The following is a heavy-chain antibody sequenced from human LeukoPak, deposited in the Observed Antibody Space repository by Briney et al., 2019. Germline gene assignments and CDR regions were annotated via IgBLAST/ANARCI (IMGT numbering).Heavy chain of an antibody. CDR1: AFTFSSYA. CDR3: AKRRGPYSSGQGLFDY. CDR2: FSGSGGST. J-gene: IGHJ4*02. V-gene: IGHV3-23*01. Sequence: GGSLRLSCAASAFTFSSYAMSWVRQAPGKGLEWVSTFSGSGGSTYYADSVKGRFTISRDNSKNTLYLQMNSLRAEDTAVYYCAKRRGPYSSGQGLFDYWGQGTLVTVSS. D-gene: IGHD6-19*01.